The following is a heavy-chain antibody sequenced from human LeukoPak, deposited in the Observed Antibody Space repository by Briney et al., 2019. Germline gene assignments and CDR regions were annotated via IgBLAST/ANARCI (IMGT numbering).Heavy chain of an antibody. D-gene: IGHD1-26*01. CDR1: GGSISSGGYS. CDR2: IYHSGGT. Sequence: PSQTLSLTCAVSGGSISSGGYSWSWIRQPPGKGLEWIGYIYHSGGTYYNPSLKSRVTISVDRSKNQFSLKLSSVTAADTAVYYCARDGSIRGYYYGMDVWGQGTTVTVSS. J-gene: IGHJ6*02. V-gene: IGHV4-30-2*01. CDR3: ARDGSIRGYYYGMDV.